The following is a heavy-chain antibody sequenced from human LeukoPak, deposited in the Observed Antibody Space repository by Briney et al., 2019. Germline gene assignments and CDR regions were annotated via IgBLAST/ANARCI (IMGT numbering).Heavy chain of an antibody. Sequence: GGSLRLSCAASGFTFSSYEMNWVRPAPGKGLEWVSYISSSGSTIYYADSVKGRFTISRDNAKNSLYLQMNSLRAEGTAVYYCARVKGGYGAFDPWGQGTLVTVSS. CDR1: GFTFSSYE. D-gene: IGHD5-18*01. CDR2: ISSSGSTI. J-gene: IGHJ5*02. V-gene: IGHV3-48*03. CDR3: ARVKGGYGAFDP.